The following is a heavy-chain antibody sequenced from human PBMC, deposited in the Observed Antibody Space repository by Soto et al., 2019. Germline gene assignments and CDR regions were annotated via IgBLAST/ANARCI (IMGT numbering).Heavy chain of an antibody. V-gene: IGHV4-30-2*01. CDR1: GGSISSGGHS. CDR2: IYHSGNT. CDR3: ARGHVGYYFES. D-gene: IGHD3-10*01. Sequence: PSETLSLTCSVSGGSISSGGHSWSWIRQPPGKDLEWIGFIYHSGNTYYNPSRRSRVTISLDRSKNQFSLKLNSVTAADPAVYYCARGHVGYYFESWGQGIMVTVSS. J-gene: IGHJ4*02.